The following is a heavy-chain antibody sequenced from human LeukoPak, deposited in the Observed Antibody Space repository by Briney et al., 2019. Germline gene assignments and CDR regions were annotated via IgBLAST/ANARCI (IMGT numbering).Heavy chain of an antibody. D-gene: IGHD5-18*01. Sequence: GGSLRLSCAASGFTFSSYAMSWVRQAPGKGLEWVSAISGSGGSTYYADSVKGRFTISRDNSKNTLYLQMNSLGAEDTAIYYCAKAGIQLWLKVYFDYWGQGTLVTVSS. CDR1: GFTFSSYA. CDR2: ISGSGGST. CDR3: AKAGIQLWLKVYFDY. V-gene: IGHV3-23*01. J-gene: IGHJ4*02.